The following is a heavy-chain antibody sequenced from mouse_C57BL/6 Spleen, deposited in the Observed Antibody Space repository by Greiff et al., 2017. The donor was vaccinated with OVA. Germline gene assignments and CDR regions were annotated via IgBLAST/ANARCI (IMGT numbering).Heavy chain of an antibody. CDR1: GYTFTDYY. J-gene: IGHJ1*03. V-gene: IGHV1-26*01. D-gene: IGHD1-1*01. Sequence: VQLQQSGPELVKPGASVKISCKASGYTFTDYYMNWVKQSHGKSLEWIGDINPNNGGTSYNQKFKGKATLTVDKSSSTAYMELRSLTSEDSAVYYCARNYGSSLVPFDVWGTGTTVTVSS. CDR3: ARNYGSSLVPFDV. CDR2: INPNNGGT.